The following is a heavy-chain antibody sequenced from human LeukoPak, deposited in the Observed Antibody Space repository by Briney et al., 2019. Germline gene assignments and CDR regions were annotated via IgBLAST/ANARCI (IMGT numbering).Heavy chain of an antibody. CDR3: ARSMVRGVIANNWFDP. V-gene: IGHV4-34*01. CDR2: IYHSGST. D-gene: IGHD3-10*01. Sequence: SETLSLTCAVYGGSFSGYYWSWIRQPPGKGLEWIGEIYHSGSTNYNPSLKSRVTISVDKSKNQFSLKLSSVTAADTAVYYCARSMVRGVIANNWFDPWGQGTLVTVSS. J-gene: IGHJ5*02. CDR1: GGSFSGYY.